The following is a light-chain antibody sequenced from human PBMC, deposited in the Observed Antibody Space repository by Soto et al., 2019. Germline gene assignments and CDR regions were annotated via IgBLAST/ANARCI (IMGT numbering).Light chain of an antibody. V-gene: IGKV1-33*01. CDR2: DTS. CDR1: QDISNY. J-gene: IGKJ4*01. CDR3: QQSLA. Sequence: DLPMTQSPSSLSASVGDRVTITCQAGQDISNYLNWYQQKPGKAPKLLIYDTSNLEGGVPSRFRGSRSGTDFIFTISSLQPEDIATYYCQQSLAFGGGTKVQIK.